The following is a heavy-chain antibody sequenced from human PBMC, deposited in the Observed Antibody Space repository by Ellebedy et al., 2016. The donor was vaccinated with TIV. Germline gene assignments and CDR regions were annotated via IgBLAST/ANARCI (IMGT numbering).Heavy chain of an antibody. V-gene: IGHV3-21*04. Sequence: GESLKISCAASGFTFSSYSMNWVRQAPGKGLEWVSSISSSSSYIYYADSVKGRFTISRDNAKNSLYLQMNSLRAEDTAVYYCARVGSSGWYYYWYFDLWGRGTLVTVSS. CDR3: ARVGSSGWYYYWYFDL. CDR1: GFTFSSYS. CDR2: ISSSSSYI. J-gene: IGHJ2*01. D-gene: IGHD6-19*01.